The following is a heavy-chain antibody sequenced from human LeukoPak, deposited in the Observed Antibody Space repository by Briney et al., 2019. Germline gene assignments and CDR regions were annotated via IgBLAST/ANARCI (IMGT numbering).Heavy chain of an antibody. D-gene: IGHD3-9*01. CDR3: ARLASDILTS. CDR1: EFTFTSYE. V-gene: IGHV3-48*03. Sequence: PGGSLRLSCAASEFTFTSYELNWVRQAPGKGLEWVSYISSSGSTIYYADSVKGRFTISRDNAKNSLYLQMNSLRAEDTAVYYCARLASDILTSWGQGTLVIVSS. CDR2: ISSSGSTI. J-gene: IGHJ5*02.